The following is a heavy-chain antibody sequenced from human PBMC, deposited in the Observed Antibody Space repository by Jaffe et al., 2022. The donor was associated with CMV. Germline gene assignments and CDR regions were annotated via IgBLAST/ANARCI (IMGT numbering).Heavy chain of an antibody. Sequence: EVQLEQSGGGLIHPGGSLRLSCVASGFTLSDHYMDWVRQAPGKGLEWVGRARNKANNYITDYAASVKGRFTISRDDSQNSLYLQMNSLKTEDTAVYYCARAGAGFDPWGQGTLVTVSS. CDR3: ARAGAGFDP. CDR2: ARNKANNYIT. J-gene: IGHJ5*02. D-gene: IGHD7-27*01. V-gene: IGHV3-72*01. CDR1: GFTLSDHY.